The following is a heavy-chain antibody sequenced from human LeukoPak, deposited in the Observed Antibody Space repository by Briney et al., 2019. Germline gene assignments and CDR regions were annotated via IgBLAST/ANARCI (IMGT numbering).Heavy chain of an antibody. V-gene: IGHV1-8*01. D-gene: IGHD3-16*02. Sequence: ASVKVSCNASGYTFTSYDINWVRQATGQGLEWMGWMNPNSGNTGYAQKFQGRVTMTRNTSISTAYMELSSLRSEDTAVYYCARGPTVGITFGGVIVTDFDYWGQGTLVTVSS. CDR1: GYTFTSYD. J-gene: IGHJ4*02. CDR3: ARGPTVGITFGGVIVTDFDY. CDR2: MNPNSGNT.